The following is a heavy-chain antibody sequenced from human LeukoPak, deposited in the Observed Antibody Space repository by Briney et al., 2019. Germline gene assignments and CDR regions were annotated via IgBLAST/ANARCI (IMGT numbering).Heavy chain of an antibody. CDR2: ISSSGSTI. CDR3: ARDLTAAANNWFDP. J-gene: IGHJ5*02. Sequence: GVSLRLSCAASGFTFSDYYMSWIRQAPGKGLEWVSYISSSGSTIYYADSVKRRFTISRDNAKNSLYLQMNSLRAEDAAVYYCARDLTAAANNWFDPWGQGTLVTVSS. D-gene: IGHD2-2*01. V-gene: IGHV3-11*01. CDR1: GFTFSDYY.